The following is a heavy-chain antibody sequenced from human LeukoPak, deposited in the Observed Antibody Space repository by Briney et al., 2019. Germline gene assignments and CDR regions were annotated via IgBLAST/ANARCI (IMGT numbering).Heavy chain of an antibody. J-gene: IGHJ6*03. D-gene: IGHD6-13*01. CDR3: AKGAYSSSFLTGYYYYYMDV. CDR1: GFTFSNYW. Sequence: GGSLRLSCAASGFTFSNYWMSWVRQAPGKGLEWVAFIRYDGSNKYYADSVKGRFTISRDNSKNTLYLQMNSLRAEDTAVYYCAKGAYSSSFLTGYYYYYMDVWGKGTTVTISS. CDR2: IRYDGSNK. V-gene: IGHV3-30*02.